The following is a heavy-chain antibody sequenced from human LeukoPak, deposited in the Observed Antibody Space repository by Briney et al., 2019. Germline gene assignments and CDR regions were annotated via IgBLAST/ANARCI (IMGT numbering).Heavy chain of an antibody. CDR2: IYYSGST. Sequence: SSETLSLTCTVSGGSISSYYWSWIRQPPGKGLEGIGYIYYSGSTNYNPSLKSRVTISVDTSKNQFSLKLSSVTAADTAVYYCARSNCSGGSCYRSKFWFDPWGQGTLVTVSS. V-gene: IGHV4-59*01. D-gene: IGHD2-15*01. CDR3: ARSNCSGGSCYRSKFWFDP. J-gene: IGHJ5*02. CDR1: GGSISSYY.